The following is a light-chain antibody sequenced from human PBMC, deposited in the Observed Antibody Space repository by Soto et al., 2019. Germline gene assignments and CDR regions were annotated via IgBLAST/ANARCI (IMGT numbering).Light chain of an antibody. CDR2: GAS. J-gene: IGKJ4*01. V-gene: IGKV3-20*01. CDR3: QQYGSSGT. CDR1: QSVSSSY. Sequence: EIVLTQSPGTLSLSPGERATLSCRASQSVSSSYLAWYQQKPGQAPRLLIYGASSRATGIPDRFSGSGSGTDFTLTISRLEPEDFAVYYWQQYGSSGTFGGGTKVEIK.